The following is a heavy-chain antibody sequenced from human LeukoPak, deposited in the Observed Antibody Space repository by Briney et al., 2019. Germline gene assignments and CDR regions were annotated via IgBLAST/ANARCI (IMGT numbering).Heavy chain of an antibody. CDR3: ARDRHCANGVCHSPPGMDV. CDR1: GFTFSSYG. J-gene: IGHJ6*02. CDR2: IWFDGKNE. V-gene: IGHV3-33*08. D-gene: IGHD2-8*01. Sequence: GGSLRLSCAASGFTFSSYGMHWVRQAPGKGLEWVADIWFDGKNEHFADSVKGRFPISRDNSKNTMYLQINSLRAEDTAVYYCARDRHCANGVCHSPPGMDVWGQGTTVTVSS.